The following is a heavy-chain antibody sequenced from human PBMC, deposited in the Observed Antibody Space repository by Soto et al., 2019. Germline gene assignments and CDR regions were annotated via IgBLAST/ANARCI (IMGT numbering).Heavy chain of an antibody. V-gene: IGHV3-30-3*01. Sequence: QVQLVESGGGVVQPGRSLRLSCAASGFTFSSYAMHWVRQAPGKGLEWVAVISYDGSNKYYADSVKDRFTISRDNSKNTLYLQMNSLRAEDTAVYYCARDLEMATKSPGDYWGQGTLVTVSS. CDR3: ARDLEMATKSPGDY. CDR1: GFTFSSYA. D-gene: IGHD5-12*01. J-gene: IGHJ4*02. CDR2: ISYDGSNK.